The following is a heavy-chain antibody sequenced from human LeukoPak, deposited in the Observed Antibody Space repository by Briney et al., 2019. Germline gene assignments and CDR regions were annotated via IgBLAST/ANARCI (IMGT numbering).Heavy chain of an antibody. D-gene: IGHD3-10*01. Sequence: GGSLRLPCTASGFTFRNYEMNWVRQAPGKGLEWISYISSSGSTIYYADSVKGRFTISRDNAKNSLYLQMNSLRDEDTAVYYCARDRELLVYWGQGTLVTVSS. V-gene: IGHV3-48*03. CDR2: ISSSGSTI. CDR1: GFTFRNYE. J-gene: IGHJ4*02. CDR3: ARDRELLVY.